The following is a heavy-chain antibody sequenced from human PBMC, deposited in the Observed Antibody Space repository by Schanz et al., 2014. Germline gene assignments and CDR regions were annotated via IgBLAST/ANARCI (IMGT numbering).Heavy chain of an antibody. CDR3: TKGLLPVRALADVFDV. J-gene: IGHJ3*01. D-gene: IGHD2-21*01. CDR1: GFTFFGSFA. V-gene: IGHV3-11*05. Sequence: VQLVESGGGLVQPGGSLRLSCVASGFTFFGSFAMSWIRQAPGKGLEWVSHISGSSIHKNYADSVKGRFSISRDNGETSVYLQINSLRVEDTALYYCTKGLLPVRALADVFDVWGQGTMXTVSP. CDR2: ISGSSIHK.